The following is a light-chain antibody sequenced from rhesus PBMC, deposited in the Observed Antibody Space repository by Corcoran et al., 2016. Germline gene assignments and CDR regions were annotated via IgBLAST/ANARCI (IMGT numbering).Light chain of an antibody. V-gene: IGLV2S7*01. J-gene: IGLJ6*01. CDR2: GVS. Sequence: QAAPTQPPSVSGSPGQSVTISCTGTSSDVGGYNFVSWYQQHPGKAPKLMIYGVSKRPSGVSDRFSGSKSGNTASLTISGLQAEDEADYYCCSYTSSSTDVFGSGTTLTVL. CDR1: SSDVGGYNF. CDR3: CSYTSSSTDV.